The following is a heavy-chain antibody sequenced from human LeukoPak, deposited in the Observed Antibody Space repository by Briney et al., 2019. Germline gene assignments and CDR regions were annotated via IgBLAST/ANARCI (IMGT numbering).Heavy chain of an antibody. D-gene: IGHD1-1*01. CDR3: ARGGSSWYDWNDEGLANDYYYYGMDV. J-gene: IGHJ6*02. Sequence: GASVKVSCKASGYTFTSYDINWVRQATGQGLEWMGWMNPNSGNTGYAQKFQGRVTMTRNTSISTAYMELSSLRSEDTAVYYCARGGSSWYDWNDEGLANDYYYYGMDVWGQGTTVTVSS. V-gene: IGHV1-8*01. CDR1: GYTFTSYD. CDR2: MNPNSGNT.